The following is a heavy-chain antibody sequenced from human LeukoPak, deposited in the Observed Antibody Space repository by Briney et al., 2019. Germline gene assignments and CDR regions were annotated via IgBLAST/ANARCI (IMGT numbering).Heavy chain of an antibody. CDR3: AREWYAGDYFDY. D-gene: IGHD6-13*01. V-gene: IGHV1-2*02. J-gene: IGHJ4*02. CDR2: INPNSGGT. Sequence: GASVKVSCKASGYTFTGYYMRWVRQAPGQGLEWMGWINPNSGGTNYAQKFQGRVTMTRDTSISTAYMELSRLRSDDTAVYYCAREWYAGDYFDYWGQGTLVTVSS. CDR1: GYTFTGYY.